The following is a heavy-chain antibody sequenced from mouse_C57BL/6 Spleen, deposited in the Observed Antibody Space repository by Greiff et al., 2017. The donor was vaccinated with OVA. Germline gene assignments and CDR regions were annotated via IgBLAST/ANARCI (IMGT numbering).Heavy chain of an antibody. J-gene: IGHJ2*01. CDR3: ARDLLRSYFDY. D-gene: IGHD1-1*01. CDR2: LYPRDGST. Sequence: QVQLKESGPELVKPGASVKLSCKASGYTFTSYDINWVKQRPGQGLEWIGWLYPRDGSTKYNEKFKGKATLTVDTSSSTAYMELHSLTSEDSAVYFCARDLLRSYFDYWGQGTTLTVSS. CDR1: GYTFTSYD. V-gene: IGHV1-85*01.